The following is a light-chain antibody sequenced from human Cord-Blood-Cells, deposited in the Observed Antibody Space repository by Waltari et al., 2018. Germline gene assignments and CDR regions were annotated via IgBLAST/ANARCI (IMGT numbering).Light chain of an antibody. Sequence: DIQMTQSPSSLSASVGDRVTITCRASQSISSYFNWYQQKPGKAPKLLIYAASSLQSGVPSRFSGSVSGTDFTLTISSLQPEDFATYYCQQSYSTPWTFGQGTKVEIK. J-gene: IGKJ1*01. CDR1: QSISSY. CDR3: QQSYSTPWT. CDR2: AAS. V-gene: IGKV1-39*01.